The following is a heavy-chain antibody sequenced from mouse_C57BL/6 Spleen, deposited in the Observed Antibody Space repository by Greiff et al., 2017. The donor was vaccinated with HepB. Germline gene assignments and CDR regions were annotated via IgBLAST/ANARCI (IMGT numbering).Heavy chain of an antibody. CDR3: ARRVLEAMDY. CDR2: IYPGDGDT. V-gene: IGHV1-80*01. J-gene: IGHJ4*01. Sequence: VQRVESGAELVKPGASVKISCKASGYAFSSYWMNWVKQRPGKGLEWIGQIYPGDGDTNYNGKFKGKATLTADKSSSTAYMQLSSLTSEDSAVYFCARRVLEAMDYWGQGTSVTVSS. CDR1: GYAFSSYW.